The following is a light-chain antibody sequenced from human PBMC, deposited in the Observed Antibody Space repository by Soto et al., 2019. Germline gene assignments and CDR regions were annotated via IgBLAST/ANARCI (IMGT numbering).Light chain of an antibody. J-gene: IGKJ1*01. CDR1: QSVSSN. V-gene: IGKV3-15*01. Sequence: EIVMTQSPATLSVSPGERATLSCRASQSVSSNLDWYQQKPGQAPRLLIYGASTRATGIPARFSGSVSGTEFTLTISSLQSEDFAVYYCQQYNNWPWTFGQGTKVEIK. CDR3: QQYNNWPWT. CDR2: GAS.